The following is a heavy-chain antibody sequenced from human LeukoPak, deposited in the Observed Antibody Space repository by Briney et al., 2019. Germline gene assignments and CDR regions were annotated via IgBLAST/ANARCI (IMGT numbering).Heavy chain of an antibody. CDR2: MNPNSGNT. J-gene: IGHJ4*02. CDR1: GYMFTSYD. CDR3: ARVFCSGGDCYRYFDY. D-gene: IGHD2-21*02. V-gene: IGHV1-8*01. Sequence: ASVKVSCKASGYMFTSYDINWVRQATGQGFEWMGWMNPNSGNTGFGQKFQGRVTMTRDTSISTAYMELSSLRSEDTAVYYCARVFCSGGDCYRYFDYWGQGTLVTVSS.